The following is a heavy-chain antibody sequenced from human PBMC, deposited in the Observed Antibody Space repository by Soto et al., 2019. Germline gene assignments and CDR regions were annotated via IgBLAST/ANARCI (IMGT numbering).Heavy chain of an antibody. V-gene: IGHV1-69*06. D-gene: IGHD2-15*01. CDR2: IIPIFGTA. Sequence: QVQLVQSGAEVKKPGSSVKVSCKASGGTFSSYAISWVRQAPGQGLEWMGGIIPIFGTANYAQKFQGRVTITADKSTSTAYMELSSLRYEDTVVYYCAREGYQQYPSPGDYWGQGTLVTVSS. J-gene: IGHJ4*02. CDR1: GGTFSSYA. CDR3: AREGYQQYPSPGDY.